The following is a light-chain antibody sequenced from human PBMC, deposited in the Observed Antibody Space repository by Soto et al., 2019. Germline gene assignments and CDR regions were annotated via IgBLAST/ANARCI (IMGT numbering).Light chain of an antibody. J-gene: IGKJ5*01. CDR3: RQSYGTPIT. CDR1: QSISRY. Sequence: DVEMRQSPSCLSALEGERVTITCRASQSISRYLNWYQQKPGKAPNLLIYVASSLQSEVPSRFSGSGSGTDFTLTSTSLQPEDFVTYYCRQSYGTPITFGVGTRLEIK. V-gene: IGKV1-39*01. CDR2: VAS.